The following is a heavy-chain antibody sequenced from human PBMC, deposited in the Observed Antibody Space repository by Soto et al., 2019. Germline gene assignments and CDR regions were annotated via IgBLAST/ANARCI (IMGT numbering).Heavy chain of an antibody. J-gene: IGHJ6*04. V-gene: IGHV1-69*12. CDR2: IIPIFGTA. Sequence: QVQLVQSGAEVKKPGSSVKVSCKASGGTFSSYAISWVRQAPGQGREWMGGIIPIFGTANYAKKFQGRVKITADESTSTAYMELSSLRSEDTAVYYCARHVPAAGDYCGVDVWAEGTTFTVSS. CDR1: GGTFSSYA. CDR3: ARHVPAAGDYCGVDV. D-gene: IGHD2-2*01.